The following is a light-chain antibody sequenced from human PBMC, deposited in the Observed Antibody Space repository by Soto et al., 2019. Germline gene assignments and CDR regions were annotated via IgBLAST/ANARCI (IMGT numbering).Light chain of an antibody. J-gene: IGKJ1*01. CDR1: QDISNS. CDR3: LQHKTFPWT. CDR2: PAP. Sequence: DIQMTQSPSAMSASVGDRVTITCRASQDISNSLAWLQQRPGKVPKRLIYPAPSLQSGVPSWFSGSRSGTEFTLTISSLQPEDFATYYCLQHKTFPWTFGQGTKVEIK. V-gene: IGKV1-17*03.